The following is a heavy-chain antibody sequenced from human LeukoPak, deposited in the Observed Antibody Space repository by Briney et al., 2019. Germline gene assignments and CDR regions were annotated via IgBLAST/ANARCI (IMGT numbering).Heavy chain of an antibody. J-gene: IGHJ4*02. V-gene: IGHV3-23*01. CDR3: AKDRTLDYDILTGPFDY. CDR1: GFTLSSYA. D-gene: IGHD3-9*01. CDR2: ISGSGGST. Sequence: GGPLRFSCAASGFTLSSYAMSSVRPTPPKGLERVSAISGSGGSTYYTDSVKGRFTISRDNSKNTLYLQMNSLRAEDTVVYYCAKDRTLDYDILTGPFDYWGQGTLVTVSS.